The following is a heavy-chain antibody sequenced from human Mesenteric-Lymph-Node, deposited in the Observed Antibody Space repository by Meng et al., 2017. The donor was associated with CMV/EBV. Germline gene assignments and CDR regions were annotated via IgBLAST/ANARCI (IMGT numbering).Heavy chain of an antibody. Sequence: GESLKISCAASGFTFSSYEMNWVRQAPGKGLEWVSYISGSDSTIYYADSVKGRFTISRDNAKNSLYLQMNGLRAEDTAVYYCARDPEFGALDYWGQGTLVTVSS. CDR1: GFTFSSYE. D-gene: IGHD1-26*01. J-gene: IGHJ4*02. CDR2: ISGSDSTI. V-gene: IGHV3-48*03. CDR3: ARDPEFGALDY.